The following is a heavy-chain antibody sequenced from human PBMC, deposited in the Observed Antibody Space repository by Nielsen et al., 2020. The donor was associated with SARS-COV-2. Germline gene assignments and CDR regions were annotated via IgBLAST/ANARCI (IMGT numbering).Heavy chain of an antibody. V-gene: IGHV3-48*01. Sequence: GGSLRLSCAAFGFPFSTYSMNWVRQAPGKGLQWVSYIGTTGSTIFYADSVKGRFTMSRDNAKSSLYLQMNSLGADDTAIYYCTRAGPRRAYTDYVSPSDVWGQGTMVTVSS. J-gene: IGHJ3*01. D-gene: IGHD4-17*01. CDR3: TRAGPRRAYTDYVSPSDV. CDR2: IGTTGSTI. CDR1: GFPFSTYS.